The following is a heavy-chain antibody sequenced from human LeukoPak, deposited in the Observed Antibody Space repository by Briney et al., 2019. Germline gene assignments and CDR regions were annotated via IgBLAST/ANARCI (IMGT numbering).Heavy chain of an antibody. J-gene: IGHJ4*02. CDR1: GGSISSYY. CDR2: IYYSGST. V-gene: IGHV4-59*01. CDR3: ARRAYSSGWYYFDY. D-gene: IGHD6-19*01. Sequence: SETLSLTCSVSGGSISSYYWSWIRQPPGKGLEWLGYIYYSGSTNYHPSLKSRVTISVDASKNHFPLKLSSVTAADTAMYYCARRAYSSGWYYFDYWGQGTLVTVSS.